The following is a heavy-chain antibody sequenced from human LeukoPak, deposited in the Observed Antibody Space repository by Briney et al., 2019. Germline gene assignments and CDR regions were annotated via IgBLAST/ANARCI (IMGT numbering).Heavy chain of an antibody. CDR1: GGSFSGYY. CDR3: ARRQNSSHRLYYYYGMDV. J-gene: IGHJ6*02. Sequence: SETLSLTCAVYGGSFSGYYWSWIRQPPGKGLEWIGEINHSGSTNYSPSLKSRVTISVDTSKNQFSLKLSSVTAADTAVYYCARRQNSSHRLYYYYGMDVWGQGTTVTVSS. D-gene: IGHD6-13*01. V-gene: IGHV4-34*01. CDR2: INHSGST.